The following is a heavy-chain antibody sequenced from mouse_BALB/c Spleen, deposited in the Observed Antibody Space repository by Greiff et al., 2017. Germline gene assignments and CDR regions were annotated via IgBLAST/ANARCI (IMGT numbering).Heavy chain of an antibody. J-gene: IGHJ3*01. D-gene: IGHD2-4*01. V-gene: IGHV2-9*02. Sequence: VQGVESGPGLVAPSQSLSITCTVSGFSLTSYGVHWVRQPPGKGLEWLGVIWAGGSTNYNSALMSRLSISKDNSKSQVFLKMNSLQTDDTAMYYCARDPEDYPLAYWGQGTLVTVSA. CDR2: IWAGGST. CDR3: ARDPEDYPLAY. CDR1: GFSLTSYG.